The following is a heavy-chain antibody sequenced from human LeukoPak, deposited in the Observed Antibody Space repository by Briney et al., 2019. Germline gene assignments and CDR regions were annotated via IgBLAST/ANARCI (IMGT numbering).Heavy chain of an antibody. D-gene: IGHD2/OR15-2a*01. CDR1: GFTFRNYA. Sequence: GGSLRLSCEAFGFTFRNYAMNWVRQSPGKGLEYVSGINDSGQSPYYAASVRGRFTISRDNSNNTLYLQMNSLRAEDTAVYYCAKDPGAFPYFFDSWGQGTLVTVSS. CDR2: INDSGQSP. V-gene: IGHV3-23*01. CDR3: AKDPGAFPYFFDS. J-gene: IGHJ4*02.